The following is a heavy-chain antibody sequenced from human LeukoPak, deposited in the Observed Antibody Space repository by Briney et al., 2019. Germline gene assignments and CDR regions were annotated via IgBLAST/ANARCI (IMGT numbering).Heavy chain of an antibody. CDR2: IYTSGST. D-gene: IGHD3-3*01. CDR1: GGSISSYC. CDR3: ATSYDAKTAPYDP. J-gene: IGHJ5*02. V-gene: IGHV4-4*09. Sequence: SETLSLTCTVSGGSISSYCWSWVRQPPGKGLEWIGYIYTSGSTGYNPSLKSRVTMSVDTSKNQLSMELRFLTAADTAVYFCATSYDAKTAPYDPWGPGTLVTVSS.